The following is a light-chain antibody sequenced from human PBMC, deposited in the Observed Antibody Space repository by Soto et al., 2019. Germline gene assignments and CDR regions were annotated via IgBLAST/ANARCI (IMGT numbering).Light chain of an antibody. CDR3: QQYNSYWGT. CDR1: QSISSW. V-gene: IGKV1-5*01. J-gene: IGKJ1*01. Sequence: DIQMTQSPSTLSASVGDRVTITCRASQSISSWLAWYQQKPGKAPKLLIYDASSLESWVPSRFSGSGSGTEFTLTISSLQPDDFATYYCQQYNSYWGTFGQGTKVEIK. CDR2: DAS.